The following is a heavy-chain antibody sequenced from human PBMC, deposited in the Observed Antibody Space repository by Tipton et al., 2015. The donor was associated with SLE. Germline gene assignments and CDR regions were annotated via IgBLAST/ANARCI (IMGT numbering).Heavy chain of an antibody. CDR2: INHSGLT. CDR1: GGSFTAYY. CDR3: ARVETFMVVTPIYFFDH. D-gene: IGHD4/OR15-4a*01. J-gene: IGHJ4*02. Sequence: TLSLTCAVYGGSFTAYYWSWIRQAPGKGLEWIGEINHSGLTNYSPSLRSRVSMSVDMAKDQFSLKLSSVTVADSAMYYCARVETFMVVTPIYFFDHWGQGSLVTVSS. V-gene: IGHV4-34*01.